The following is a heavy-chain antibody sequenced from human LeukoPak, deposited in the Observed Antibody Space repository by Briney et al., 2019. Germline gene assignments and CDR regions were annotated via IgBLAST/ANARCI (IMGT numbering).Heavy chain of an antibody. CDR2: IYYSGST. CDR1: GGSMNSYY. D-gene: IGHD5-24*01. Sequence: TSETLSLTCSVSGGSMNSYYWSWIRQSPGKGLEWIGYIYYSGSTNYNPSLKSRVTISVDTSKNQFSLKLSSATAADTAVYYCARHVWLQPFDYWGQGTLVTVSS. J-gene: IGHJ4*02. CDR3: ARHVWLQPFDY. V-gene: IGHV4-59*08.